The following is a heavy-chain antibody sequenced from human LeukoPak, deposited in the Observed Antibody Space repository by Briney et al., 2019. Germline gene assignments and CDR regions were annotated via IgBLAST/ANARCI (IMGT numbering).Heavy chain of an antibody. D-gene: IGHD4-11*01. CDR1: GFIFRNYW. J-gene: IGHJ6*04. Sequence: PGGSLRLSCSASGFIFRNYWMHWVRQAPGKGPVWVSRINNDGKLVTYADSVKGRFTISRDSAKDTVFLQMNSLRVEDTALYYCVRGLGDVWGKGTLVTVPS. CDR2: INNDGKLV. CDR3: VRGLGDV. V-gene: IGHV3-74*01.